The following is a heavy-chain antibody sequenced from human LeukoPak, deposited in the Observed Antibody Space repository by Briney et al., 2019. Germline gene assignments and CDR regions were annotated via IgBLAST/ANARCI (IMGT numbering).Heavy chain of an antibody. CDR2: INSDGSST. CDR1: GLTFSSHW. J-gene: IGHJ4*02. Sequence: GGSLRLSRAASGLTFSSHWMHWVRQAPGKGLVWVSRINSDGSSTSYADSVKGRFTISRDNAKNTLYLQMNSLRAEDTAVYYCARAVVGTTAFDYWGQGTLVTVSS. D-gene: IGHD1-26*01. CDR3: ARAVVGTTAFDY. V-gene: IGHV3-74*01.